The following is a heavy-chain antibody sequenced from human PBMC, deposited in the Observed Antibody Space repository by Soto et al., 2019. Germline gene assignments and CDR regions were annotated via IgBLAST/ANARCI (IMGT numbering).Heavy chain of an antibody. D-gene: IGHD2-2*03. Sequence: GWSLRLSCAASGFTFSNAWMSWVRQAPGKGLEWVGRIKSKTDGGTTDYAAPVKGRFTISRDDSKNTLYLQMNSLKTEDTAVYYCTTVLDIPVYYAPAFDIWGQGTMVTVSS. J-gene: IGHJ3*02. CDR2: IKSKTDGGTT. CDR3: TTVLDIPVYYAPAFDI. V-gene: IGHV3-15*01. CDR1: GFTFSNAW.